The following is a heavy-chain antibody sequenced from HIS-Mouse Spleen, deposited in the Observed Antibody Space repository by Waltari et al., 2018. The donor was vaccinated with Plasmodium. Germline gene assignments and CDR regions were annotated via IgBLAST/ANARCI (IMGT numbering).Heavy chain of an antibody. CDR1: GGPISSSRYY. D-gene: IGHD1-7*01. CDR3: ARDRITGTSYFDY. CDR2: IYYSGST. V-gene: IGHV4-39*07. J-gene: IGHJ4*02. Sequence: QLQLQESGPGLVKPSETLSLTLPVPGGPISSSRYYWGWCPQPPGKGLEWIGSIYYSGSTYYNPSLKSRVTISVDTSKNQFSLKLSSVTAADTAVYYCARDRITGTSYFDYWGQGTLVTVSS.